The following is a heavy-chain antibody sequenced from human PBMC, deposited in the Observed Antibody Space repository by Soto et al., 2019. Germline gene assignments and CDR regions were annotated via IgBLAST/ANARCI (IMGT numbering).Heavy chain of an antibody. CDR3: AIQRSGVDY. CDR1: GYSFTANS. Sequence: QVHLVQSGAAVKKPGASVKVSCKASGYSFTANSMHWVRQAPGQGLEWMAWITPNNRGTNDARKFQGWVSMTRDTSISPAYMDLTRLKSDNTAVYYCAIQRSGVDYWGQGALVTVS. CDR2: ITPNNRGT. J-gene: IGHJ4*02. V-gene: IGHV1-2*04. D-gene: IGHD2-15*01.